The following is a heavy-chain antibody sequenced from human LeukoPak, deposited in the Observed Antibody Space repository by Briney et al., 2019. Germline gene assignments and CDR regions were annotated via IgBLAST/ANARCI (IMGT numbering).Heavy chain of an antibody. Sequence: GGSLRLSCAASGFTFSEYGMHWVRQAPGKGLEWVAVMSHDGSSKCYADSVKGRFTISRDNSKNTLYLQMNSLRAEDTAVYNCAKSGCSSTSCYVNYWGQGTLVIVSS. CDR2: MSHDGSSK. J-gene: IGHJ4*02. CDR1: GFTFSEYG. V-gene: IGHV3-30*18. D-gene: IGHD2-2*01. CDR3: AKSGCSSTSCYVNY.